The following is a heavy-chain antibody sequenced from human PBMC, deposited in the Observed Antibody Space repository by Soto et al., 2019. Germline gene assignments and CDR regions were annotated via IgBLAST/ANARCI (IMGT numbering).Heavy chain of an antibody. CDR3: AKVEVAYDY. D-gene: IGHD5-12*01. CDR2: IAYDGSDK. Sequence: QVQLVQSGGGVVQPGRSLRLSCAASGFSFSNYGMHCVRQAPGKGLEWVALIAYDGSDKYYADSVKGRFTISRDNSKKMLYLQMNSLRPDDTAVYFCAKVEVAYDYWGQGALVIVSS. J-gene: IGHJ4*02. V-gene: IGHV3-30*18. CDR1: GFSFSNYG.